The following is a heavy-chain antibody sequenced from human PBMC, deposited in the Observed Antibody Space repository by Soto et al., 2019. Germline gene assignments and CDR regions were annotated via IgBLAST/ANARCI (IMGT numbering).Heavy chain of an antibody. Sequence: QVQLVQSGAEEKKPGASVKVSCKASGYTFTSYAMHWVRQAPGQRLEWMGWMNAGNGNTKYSQKFQGRVTITRDTXASTAYMEMSSLRSEDTAVYYRARVAYSSSWTLDYWGQGTLVTVSS. V-gene: IGHV1-3*05. CDR3: ARVAYSSSWTLDY. CDR1: GYTFTSYA. D-gene: IGHD6-13*01. CDR2: MNAGNGNT. J-gene: IGHJ4*02.